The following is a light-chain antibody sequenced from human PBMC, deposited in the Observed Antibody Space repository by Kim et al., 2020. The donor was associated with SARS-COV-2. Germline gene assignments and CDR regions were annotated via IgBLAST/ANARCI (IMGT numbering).Light chain of an antibody. Sequence: EIVLTQSPATLSLSPGERATLSCRASQSVSSYLAWYQQKPGQAPRLLIYDVSNRATGIPARFSGSGSGTDFTLTISSLEPEDFANYYCQQRYIWPPITFGQWTRLEIK. CDR1: QSVSSY. V-gene: IGKV3-11*01. J-gene: IGKJ5*01. CDR3: QQRYIWPPIT. CDR2: DVS.